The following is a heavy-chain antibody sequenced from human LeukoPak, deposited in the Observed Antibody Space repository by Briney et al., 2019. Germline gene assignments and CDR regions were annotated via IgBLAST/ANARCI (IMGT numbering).Heavy chain of an antibody. V-gene: IGHV1-18*01. CDR1: GYTFTSYG. CDR3: ARDGAGAIAVAGIEFDC. J-gene: IGHJ4*02. D-gene: IGHD6-19*01. Sequence: ASVKVSCKASGYTFTSYGISWVRQAPGQGLEWMGWISAYNGNTNYAQKLQGRVTMTTDISTSTAYMELRSLRSDDTAVYYCARDGAGAIAVAGIEFDCWGQGTLVTVSS. CDR2: ISAYNGNT.